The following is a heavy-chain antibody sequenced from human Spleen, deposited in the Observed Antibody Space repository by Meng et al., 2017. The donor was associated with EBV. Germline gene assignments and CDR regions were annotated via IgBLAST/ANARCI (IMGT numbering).Heavy chain of an antibody. Sequence: GQLRGSVQGLGKPSGTLSLTCAVSGASTESINWWNWVRQPPGKGLEWIGEIYHSGHTNYNPSLRSRVIMSVDKSKNQFSLDLTSVTAADTAIYYCVTAHCSGGGCPGGSWGQGTLVTVSS. CDR2: IYHSGHT. J-gene: IGHJ5*02. CDR3: VTAHCSGGGCPGGS. CDR1: GASTESINW. V-gene: IGHV4-4*02. D-gene: IGHD2-15*01.